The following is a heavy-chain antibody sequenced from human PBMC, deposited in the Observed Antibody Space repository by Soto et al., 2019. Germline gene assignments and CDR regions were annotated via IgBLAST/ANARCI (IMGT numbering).Heavy chain of an antibody. CDR3: ARDQGGDCSGGSCYVSSYYYYGMDV. V-gene: IGHV3-33*01. J-gene: IGHJ6*02. CDR2: IWYDGSNK. Sequence: GGSLRLSCAASGFTFSSYGMHWVRQAPGKGLEWVAVIWYDGSNKYYADSVKGRFTISRDNSKNTLYLQMNSLRAEDTAVYYCARDQGGDCSGGSCYVSSYYYYGMDVWGQGTTVTV. D-gene: IGHD2-15*01. CDR1: GFTFSSYG.